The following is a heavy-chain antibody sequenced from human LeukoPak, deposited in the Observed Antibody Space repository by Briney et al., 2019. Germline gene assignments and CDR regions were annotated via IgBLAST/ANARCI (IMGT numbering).Heavy chain of an antibody. D-gene: IGHD6-19*01. CDR1: GFTFSRYA. V-gene: IGHV3-30-3*01. CDR3: ARDRVAGTSGDY. Sequence: GTSLRLSCAASGFTFSRYALHWVRQAPGKGLEWVAAISYDGSNKYYADSVKGRFTISRDNSKNTLYLQMNSLRAEDTAVYYCARDRVAGTSGDYWGQGTLVTVSS. CDR2: ISYDGSNK. J-gene: IGHJ4*02.